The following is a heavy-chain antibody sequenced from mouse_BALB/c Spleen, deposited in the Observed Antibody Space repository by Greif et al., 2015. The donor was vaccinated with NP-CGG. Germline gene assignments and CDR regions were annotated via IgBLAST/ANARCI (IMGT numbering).Heavy chain of an antibody. CDR3: ARSSYDYAYYYAMDY. CDR2: INPYNDGT. V-gene: IGHV1-14*01. J-gene: IGHJ4*01. Sequence: EVQLQESGPELVKPGASVKMSCKASGYTFTSYVMHWVKQKPGQGLEWIGYINPYNDGTKYNEKFKGKATLTSDKSSSTAYMELSSPTSEDSAVYYCARSSYDYAYYYAMDYWGQGTSVTVSS. D-gene: IGHD2-4*01. CDR1: GYTFTSYV.